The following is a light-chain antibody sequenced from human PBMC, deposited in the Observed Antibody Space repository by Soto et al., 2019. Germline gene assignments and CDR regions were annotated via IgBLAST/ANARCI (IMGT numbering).Light chain of an antibody. CDR2: GAF. V-gene: IGKV3-11*01. J-gene: IGKJ5*01. CDR1: PSVTNF. Sequence: EIVMTQSPSTLSVSPGERATLSCRASPSVTNFLAWYQQKPGQAPRLLIYGAFNRATGIPPRFSGSGSGTDFTLTISSLEPEDSAVYYCQQRHMWPITFGQGTRLEIK. CDR3: QQRHMWPIT.